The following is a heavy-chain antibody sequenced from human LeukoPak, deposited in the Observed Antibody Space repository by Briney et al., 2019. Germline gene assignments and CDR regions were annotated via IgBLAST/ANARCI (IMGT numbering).Heavy chain of an antibody. CDR3: ARGLYGDSPKKDY. V-gene: IGHV4-34*01. Sequence: PSETLSLTCAVYGGSFSGYYWSWIRQPPGKGLEWIGEINHSGKTNYNPSLKSRVTISVDTSKNQFSLKLSSVTAADTAVYYCARGLYGDSPKKDYWGQGALVTVSS. CDR2: INHSGKT. J-gene: IGHJ4*02. D-gene: IGHD4-17*01. CDR1: GGSFSGYY.